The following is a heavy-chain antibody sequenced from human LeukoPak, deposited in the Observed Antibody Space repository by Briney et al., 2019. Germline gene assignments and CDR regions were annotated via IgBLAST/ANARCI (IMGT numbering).Heavy chain of an antibody. J-gene: IGHJ4*02. CDR3: AREVDSSGWYSDY. CDR2: ISSDGTNK. V-gene: IGHV3-30*04. Sequence: GGSLRLSCAASRFTFRNYAMHWVRQAPGKGLEWVAVISSDGTNKDYADSVKGRFTISRDNAKNSLYLQMNSLRAEDTALYYCAREVDSSGWYSDYWGQGTLVTVSS. D-gene: IGHD6-19*01. CDR1: RFTFRNYA.